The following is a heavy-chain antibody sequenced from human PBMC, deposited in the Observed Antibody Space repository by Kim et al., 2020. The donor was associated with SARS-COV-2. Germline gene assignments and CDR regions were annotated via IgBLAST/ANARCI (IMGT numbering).Heavy chain of an antibody. Sequence: WGSLRLSCAASGFTFSNYWMHWVRQAPGKGLVWVSRIRSDGSTTDYADSVKGRFTIFRDNAKNTLSLQMNSLRADDTAVYYCARDRSTVTTADPNYWGQGTLVTVSS. D-gene: IGHD4-17*01. CDR2: IRSDGSTT. V-gene: IGHV3-74*01. CDR1: GFTFSNYW. CDR3: ARDRSTVTTADPNY. J-gene: IGHJ4*02.